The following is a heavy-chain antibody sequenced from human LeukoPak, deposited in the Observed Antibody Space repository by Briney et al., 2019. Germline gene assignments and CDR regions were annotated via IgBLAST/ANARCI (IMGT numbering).Heavy chain of an antibody. CDR3: GKSGSRDWDYFEY. D-gene: IGHD6-19*01. V-gene: IGHV3-21*04. J-gene: IGHJ4*02. CDR1: EFTFSSYS. CDR2: IISSSSYT. Sequence: KPGGSLRLSCVASEFTFSSYSMNWVRLAPGKGLEWVSSIISSSSYTYYADSVKGRFTISRDNAKNSLFLQMNSLRAEDTAVYYCGKSGSRDWDYFEYWGQGTLVTASS.